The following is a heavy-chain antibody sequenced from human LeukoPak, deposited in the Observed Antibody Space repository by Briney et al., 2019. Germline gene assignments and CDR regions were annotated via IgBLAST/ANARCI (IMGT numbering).Heavy chain of an antibody. J-gene: IGHJ6*03. V-gene: IGHV1-69*05. CDR1: GGTLSSYA. CDR2: IIPIFGTA. CDR3: ARVFYGSGSYYGDDYYYYMDV. Sequence: GSSVKDSCKASGGTLSSYAISWVRQAPGQGLEWMGGIIPIFGTANYAQKFQGRVTITTDESTSTAYMELSSLRSEDTAVYYCARVFYGSGSYYGDDYYYYMDVWGKGTTVTVSS. D-gene: IGHD3-10*01.